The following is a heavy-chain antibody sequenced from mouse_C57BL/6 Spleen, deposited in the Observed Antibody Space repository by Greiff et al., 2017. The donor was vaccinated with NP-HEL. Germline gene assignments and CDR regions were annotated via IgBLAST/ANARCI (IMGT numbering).Heavy chain of an antibody. Sequence: VKLMESGAELVKPGASVKISCKASGYAFSSYWMNWVKQRPGKGLEWIGQIYPGDGDTNYNGKVKGKATLTAYKSSSIAYMQLSILTSEDSAVYFCARSPYYYGFAYWGQGTLVTVSA. CDR2: IYPGDGDT. CDR1: GYAFSSYW. J-gene: IGHJ3*01. CDR3: ARSPYYYGFAY. D-gene: IGHD1-1*01. V-gene: IGHV1-80*01.